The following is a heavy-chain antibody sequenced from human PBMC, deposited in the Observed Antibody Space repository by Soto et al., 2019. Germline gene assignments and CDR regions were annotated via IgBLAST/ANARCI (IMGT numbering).Heavy chain of an antibody. CDR3: ASQDYDKSVYYFDY. D-gene: IGHD3-22*01. CDR2: IYNGGIP. CDR1: RGSVSSGSFY. Sequence: PSLTCTVSRGSVSSGSFYWSWIRQPPGKALEWIGRIYNGGIPLIHPSLESRVALSLDTSKNQFSLTLSSVTAADTAIYYCASQDYDKSVYYFDYWGRGTLVTVSS. J-gene: IGHJ4*02. V-gene: IGHV4-61*01.